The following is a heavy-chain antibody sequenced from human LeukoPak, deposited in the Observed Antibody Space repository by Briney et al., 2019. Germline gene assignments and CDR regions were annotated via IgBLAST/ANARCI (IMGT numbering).Heavy chain of an antibody. J-gene: IGHJ4*02. CDR1: GGSISSYY. V-gene: IGHV4-59*08. D-gene: IGHD6-19*01. CDR2: VFYSGHT. CDR3: ARHSSGLYYFHY. Sequence: SETLSLTCTISGGSISSYYWNWIRQPPGKGLEWIGHVFYSGHTNYSPSLESRVTISVDTSKNQFSLRLTSVTAADTAIYYCARHSSGLYYFHYWGQGTLATVSS.